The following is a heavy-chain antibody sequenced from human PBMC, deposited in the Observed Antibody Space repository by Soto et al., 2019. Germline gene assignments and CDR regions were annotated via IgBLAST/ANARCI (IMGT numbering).Heavy chain of an antibody. CDR3: ARQYSGYDRLDY. CDR2: IYYSGST. V-gene: IGHV4-30-4*01. Sequence: SETLSLTCTVSGASISSDYWSWIRQPPGKGLEWIGYIYYSGSTYYNPSLKSRVTISVDTSKNQFSLKLSSVTAADTAVYYCARQYSGYDRLDYWGQGTLVTVSS. J-gene: IGHJ4*02. CDR1: GASISSDY. D-gene: IGHD5-12*01.